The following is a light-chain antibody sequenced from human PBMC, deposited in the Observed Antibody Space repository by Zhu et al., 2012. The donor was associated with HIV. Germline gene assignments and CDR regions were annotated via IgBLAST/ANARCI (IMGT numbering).Light chain of an antibody. J-gene: IGKJ1*01. Sequence: EIVLTQSPGTLSLSPGERATLSCRASDNIGYIYLAWYQQKPGQALRLLIYGPSNRATGIPERFSGSGSGTDFTLTISRLESEDFAVYYCQQYFRSPMTFGQGTKLEIK. CDR2: GPS. CDR3: QQYFRSPMT. V-gene: IGKV3-20*01. CDR1: DNIGYIY.